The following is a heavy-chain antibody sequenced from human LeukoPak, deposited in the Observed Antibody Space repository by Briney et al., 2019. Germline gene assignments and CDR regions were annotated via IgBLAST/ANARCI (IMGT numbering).Heavy chain of an antibody. CDR3: ARDAPDGIDH. D-gene: IGHD1-14*01. J-gene: IGHJ4*02. V-gene: IGHV4-59*01. CDR2: IYYSGST. Sequence: SETLSLTCTVSGGSISSYYWSWIRQPPGKGLEWIGYIYYSGSTNYNPSLKSRVTISVDTSKNQFSLKLSSVTAADTAVYYCARDAPDGIDHWGQGTLVTVSS. CDR1: GGSISSYY.